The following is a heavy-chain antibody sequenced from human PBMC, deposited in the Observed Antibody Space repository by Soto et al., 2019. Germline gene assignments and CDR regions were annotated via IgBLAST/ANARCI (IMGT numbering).Heavy chain of an antibody. CDR3: ARVKGADDFWSGYYMDYYYGMDV. D-gene: IGHD3-3*01. Sequence: GGSLRLSCAASGFTFSSYEMNWVRQAPGKGLEWVSYISSSGSTIYYADSVKGRFTISRDNAKNSLYLQMNSLRAEDTAVYYCARVKGADDFWSGYYMDYYYGMDVWGQGTTVTVSS. V-gene: IGHV3-48*03. CDR2: ISSSGSTI. J-gene: IGHJ6*02. CDR1: GFTFSSYE.